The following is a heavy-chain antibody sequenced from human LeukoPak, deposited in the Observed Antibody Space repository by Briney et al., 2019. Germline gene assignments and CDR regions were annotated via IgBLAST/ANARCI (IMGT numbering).Heavy chain of an antibody. CDR1: GFIFSNYG. CDR2: MSNSGENT. J-gene: IGHJ4*02. V-gene: IGHV3-30*18. CDR3: AKGGASVTRYVDY. D-gene: IGHD4-17*01. Sequence: GGSLRLSCTTSGFIFSNYGMHWVRQAPGKGLEWVGIMSNSGENTFYGEAVKGRFTISRDNSQNTLYLQMNSLRPEDTAVYYCAKGGASVTRYVDYWGQGTLVTVSS.